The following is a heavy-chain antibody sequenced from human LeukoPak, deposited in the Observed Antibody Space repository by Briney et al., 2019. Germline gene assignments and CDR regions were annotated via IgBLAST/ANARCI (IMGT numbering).Heavy chain of an antibody. CDR3: ARDSGYYYDSSGYYWDY. Sequence: GGSLRLSCAASGFTFSSYAMHWVRQAPGKGLEWVAVISYDGSNKYYADSVKGRFTISRDNSKNTLYLQMNSLRAEDTAVYYCARDSGYYYDSSGYYWDYWGQGTLVTVSS. J-gene: IGHJ4*02. CDR1: GFTFSSYA. V-gene: IGHV3-30-3*01. D-gene: IGHD3-22*01. CDR2: ISYDGSNK.